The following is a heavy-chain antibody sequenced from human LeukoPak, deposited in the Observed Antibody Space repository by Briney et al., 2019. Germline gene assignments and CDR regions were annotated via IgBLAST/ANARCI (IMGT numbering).Heavy chain of an antibody. CDR3: ARGIVGSRDFYFRYYFDY. CDR2: IYHSGST. J-gene: IGHJ4*02. Sequence: PSETLSLTCTVSGYSIISDYFWGWIRQPPGKGLEWIGTIYHSGSTYYSPSLKSRVTVSVDTSKNEFSLKLSSVTAADTAVYFCARGIVGSRDFYFRYYFDYWGQGTLVTVSS. V-gene: IGHV4-38-2*02. D-gene: IGHD3/OR15-3a*01. CDR1: GYSIISDYF.